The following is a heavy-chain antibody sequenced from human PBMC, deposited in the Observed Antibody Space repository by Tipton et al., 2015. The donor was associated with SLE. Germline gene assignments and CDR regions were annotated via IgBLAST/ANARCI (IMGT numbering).Heavy chain of an antibody. CDR1: GGSISSHY. CDR3: ARGPDYGDYVH. J-gene: IGHJ4*02. D-gene: IGHD4-17*01. CDR2: IYYSGST. Sequence: TLSLTCTVSGGSISSHYWSWIRQPPGKGLEWIGSIYYSGSTNYNPSLKSRVTISVGTSKNQFSLKLSSVTAADTAVYYCARGPDYGDYVHWGQGTLVTVSS. V-gene: IGHV4-59*11.